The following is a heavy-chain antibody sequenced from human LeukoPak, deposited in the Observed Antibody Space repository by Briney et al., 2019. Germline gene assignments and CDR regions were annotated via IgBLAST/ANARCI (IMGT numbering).Heavy chain of an antibody. CDR3: ASYDVDTAMPTLYFDY. CDR2: ISYDGSNK. V-gene: IGHV3-30*03. CDR1: GFTFSSYG. D-gene: IGHD5-18*01. Sequence: GGSLRLSCAASGFTFSSYGMHWVRQAPGKGLEWVAVISYDGSNKYYADSVKGRFTISRDNSKNTLYLQMNSLRSEDTAVYYCASYDVDTAMPTLYFDYWGQGTLVTVSS. J-gene: IGHJ4*02.